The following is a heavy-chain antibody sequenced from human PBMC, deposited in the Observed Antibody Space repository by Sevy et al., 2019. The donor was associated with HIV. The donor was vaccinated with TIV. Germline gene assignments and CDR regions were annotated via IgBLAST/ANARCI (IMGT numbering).Heavy chain of an antibody. J-gene: IGHJ6*02. Sequence: GGSLRLSCAASGFTFSSYGMHWVRQAPGKGLEWVAVISYDGSNKYYADSVKGQFTISRDNSKNTLYLQMNSLRAEDTAVYYCANDYVGNSYYYYGMDVWGQGTTVTVAS. D-gene: IGHD3-16*01. CDR2: ISYDGSNK. CDR1: GFTFSSYG. CDR3: ANDYVGNSYYYYGMDV. V-gene: IGHV3-30*18.